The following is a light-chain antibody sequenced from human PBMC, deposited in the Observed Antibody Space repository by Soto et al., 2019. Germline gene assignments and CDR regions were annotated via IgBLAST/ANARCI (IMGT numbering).Light chain of an antibody. Sequence: EIVLTQSPGTLSLSPGERATLSCRASQSVSSSYFAWYQQKPGQAPRLLIYGASTRATGIPDRFSGSGSGTDFTLTISRLEPEDFAVSYCQPYDNSPPWTFGQGTKVEIK. J-gene: IGKJ1*01. V-gene: IGKV3-20*01. CDR3: QPYDNSPPWT. CDR2: GAS. CDR1: QSVSSSY.